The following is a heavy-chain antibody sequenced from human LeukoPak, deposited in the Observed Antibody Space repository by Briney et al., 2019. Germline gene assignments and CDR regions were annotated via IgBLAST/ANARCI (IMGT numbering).Heavy chain of an antibody. CDR1: GGSINTSFYY. V-gene: IGHV4-39*07. J-gene: IGHJ4*02. D-gene: IGHD3-22*01. Sequence: SETLSLTCAVYGGSINTSFYYWGWIRQPPGKGLEWIGSIYYSGSTYYNPSLKRRVTMSIDTSENQFSLKLSSVTAADTAVYYCARIGYYDSSGYYWGQGTLVTVSS. CDR2: IYYSGST. CDR3: ARIGYYDSSGYY.